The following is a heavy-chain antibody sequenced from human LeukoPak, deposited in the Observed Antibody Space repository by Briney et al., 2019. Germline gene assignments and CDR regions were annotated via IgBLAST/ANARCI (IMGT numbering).Heavy chain of an antibody. Sequence: QPGGSLRLSCAASGFTFSSYAMNWVRQAPGEGLEWVSAISSGGGTYYADSVKGRFTISRDNSKNTLYLQMNSLRAEDTAVYYCAKEPGIAAAGTGPFDYWGQGTLVTVSS. CDR3: AKEPGIAAAGTGPFDY. J-gene: IGHJ4*02. CDR1: GFTFSSYA. D-gene: IGHD6-13*01. CDR2: ISSGGGT. V-gene: IGHV3-23*01.